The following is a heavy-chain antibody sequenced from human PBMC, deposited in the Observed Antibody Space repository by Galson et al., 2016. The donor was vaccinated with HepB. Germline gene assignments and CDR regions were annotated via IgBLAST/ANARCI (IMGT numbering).Heavy chain of an antibody. J-gene: IGHJ4*02. CDR3: ARPRGYDNYFDY. CDR1: GDSFATNW. Sequence: QSGADVKKLGESLKISCKDSGDSFATNWIGCVRQMPGIGLEWLTIIYPCDSDSRYSPPLQGQVPISADKSISTAYLQWSSLRASDTAMYFCARPRGYDNYFDYWGQGTLVTVSS. V-gene: IGHV5-51*01. CDR2: IYPCDSDS. D-gene: IGHD5-12*01.